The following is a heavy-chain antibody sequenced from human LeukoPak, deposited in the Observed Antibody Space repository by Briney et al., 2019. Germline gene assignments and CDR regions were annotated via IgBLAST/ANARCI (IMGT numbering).Heavy chain of an antibody. CDR2: IYYSGNT. V-gene: IGHV4-39*07. CDR1: GGSLSSSSFY. J-gene: IGHJ5*02. Sequence: SETLSLTCTVSGGSLSSSSFYWGWIRQPPGKGLEWIGTIYYSGNTYYNPSLKSRVTISVDTSKNQLSLKLSSVTAADTAVYYCARNALGDIVVVPAAIGNWFDPWGPGTLVTVSS. D-gene: IGHD2-2*01. CDR3: ARNALGDIVVVPAAIGNWFDP.